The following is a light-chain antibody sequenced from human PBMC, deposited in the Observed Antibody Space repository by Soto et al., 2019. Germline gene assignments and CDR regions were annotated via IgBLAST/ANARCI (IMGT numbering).Light chain of an antibody. V-gene: IGKV3-15*01. J-gene: IGKJ4*01. CDR1: QSVGST. CDR2: DTS. CDR3: QRFNRWPLS. Sequence: EIVLTQSPAALSVSPGEIVTLSFRASQSVGSTLNWYQQRPGQAPRLLIYDTSIRATGIPARFSGSGSGTEFTLTIASLQSEDFGVYYCQRFNRWPLSFGGGTKVDIK.